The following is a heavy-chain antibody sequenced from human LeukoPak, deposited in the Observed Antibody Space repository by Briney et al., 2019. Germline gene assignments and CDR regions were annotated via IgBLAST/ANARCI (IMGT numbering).Heavy chain of an antibody. CDR1: GGSIGSGTYY. Sequence: SETLSLTCTVSGGSIGSGTYYWSWIRQRPGKGLEWIGYMHYSGSTYNNPSLKSRVTMSVDSSKNQFSLKLRSVSAADTAVYYCARDGCSGPGCYGNWFDPWGQGTLVTASS. CDR3: ARDGCSGPGCYGNWFDP. V-gene: IGHV4-31*03. J-gene: IGHJ5*02. D-gene: IGHD2-2*01. CDR2: MHYSGST.